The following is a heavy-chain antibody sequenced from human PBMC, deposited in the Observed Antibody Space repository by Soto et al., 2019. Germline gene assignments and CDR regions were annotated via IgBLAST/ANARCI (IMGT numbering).Heavy chain of an antibody. CDR3: ARAYSGSYLDY. J-gene: IGHJ4*02. CDR1: GFTFSSYS. CDR2: ISSSSSYI. D-gene: IGHD1-26*01. Sequence: EVQLVESGGGLVKPGGSLRLSCAASGFTFSSYSMNCVRQAPGKGLEWVSSISSSSSYIFYADSVKGRFTISRDNAKNSLYLQMNSLRAGDTAVYYCARAYSGSYLDYWGQGTLVSVSS. V-gene: IGHV3-21*01.